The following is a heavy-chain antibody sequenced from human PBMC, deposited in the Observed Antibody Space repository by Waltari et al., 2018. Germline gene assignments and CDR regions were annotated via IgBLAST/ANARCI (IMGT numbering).Heavy chain of an antibody. Sequence: EVQLVESGGGLVQPGGSLRLSCAASGFTVSSNYMSWVRQAPGKGLEWVSVIYSCGSTDYADSVNGRFTIYRDNSKNTLYRQRNRLRGEDTAVYYCAREKWRGKHKSSGLGLDYWGQGTLVTVSS. J-gene: IGHJ4*02. CDR1: GFTVSSNY. CDR3: AREKWRGKHKSSGLGLDY. V-gene: IGHV3-66*01. D-gene: IGHD6-19*01. CDR2: IYSCGST.